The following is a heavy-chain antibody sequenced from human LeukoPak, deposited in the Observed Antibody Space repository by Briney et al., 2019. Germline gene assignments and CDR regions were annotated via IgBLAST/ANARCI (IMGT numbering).Heavy chain of an antibody. CDR1: GFTVSSNY. CDR3: ARDSADFDWSFDY. V-gene: IGHV3-53*01. CDR2: IYSGGST. J-gene: IGHJ4*02. Sequence: GGSLRLSCAASGFTVSSNYMSWVRQAPGKGLEWVSVIYSGGSTYYADSVKGRFTISRDNSKNTLYLQTNSLRAEDTAVYYCARDSADFDWSFDYWGQGTLVTVSS. D-gene: IGHD3-9*01.